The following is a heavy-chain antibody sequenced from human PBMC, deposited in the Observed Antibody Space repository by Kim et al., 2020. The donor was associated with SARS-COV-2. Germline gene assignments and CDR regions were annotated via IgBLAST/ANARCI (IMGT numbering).Heavy chain of an antibody. Sequence: GGSLRLSCAASGFTFNTYAMSWVRQAPGKGLEWVSAISNSAASEYYADSVKGRFTISRDNSKNTLYLQMNSLRAEDTAVYYCAKGRVIYEWEVLEYWGQGTLVTVSS. CDR2: ISNSAASE. CDR3: AKGRVIYEWEVLEY. V-gene: IGHV3-23*01. J-gene: IGHJ4*02. CDR1: GFTFNTYA. D-gene: IGHD1-26*01.